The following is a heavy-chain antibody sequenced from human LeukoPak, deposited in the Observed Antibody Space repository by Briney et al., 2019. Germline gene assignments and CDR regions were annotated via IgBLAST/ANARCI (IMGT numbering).Heavy chain of an antibody. V-gene: IGHV1-18*01. Sequence: GASVKVSCKTSGYTFTIYGISWVRQAPGQGLEWMGLISAYGNTNYAQNLQGRVTMTTDTSTSTAYMELRSLRSDDTAVYYCARDGFRGATDYWGQGTLVAVSS. CDR2: ISAYGNT. CDR1: GYTFTIYG. J-gene: IGHJ4*02. CDR3: ARDGFRGATDY. D-gene: IGHD1-26*01.